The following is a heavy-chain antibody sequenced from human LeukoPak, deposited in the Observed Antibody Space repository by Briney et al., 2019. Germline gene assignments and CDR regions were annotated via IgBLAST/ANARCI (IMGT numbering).Heavy chain of an antibody. V-gene: IGHV4-59*12. CDR2: IYYSGST. D-gene: IGHD3-22*01. Sequence: PSETLSLTCTVSGGSISSYYWSWIRQPPGKGLEWIGYIYYSGSTNYNPSLKNRVTISVDTSKNQFSLKLSSVTAADTAVYYCAREGYYYDSSGYSLPEDWGQGTLVTVSS. CDR3: AREGYYYDSSGYSLPED. CDR1: GGSISSYY. J-gene: IGHJ1*01.